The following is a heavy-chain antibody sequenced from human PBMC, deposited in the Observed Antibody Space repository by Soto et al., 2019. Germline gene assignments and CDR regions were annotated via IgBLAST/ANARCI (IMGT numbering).Heavy chain of an antibody. CDR2: MNPNSGNT. V-gene: IGHV1-8*01. CDR3: ARVRSPLGTRHYMDV. CDR1: GYTFTSYD. D-gene: IGHD1-1*01. Sequence: QVQLVQSGAEVKKPGASVKVSCKASGYTFTSYDINWVRQATGQGLEWMGWMNPNSGNTGYAQKFQGRGTMTRNTSISTAYMELSSLRSEDTAVYYCARVRSPLGTRHYMDVWGKGTTVTVSS. J-gene: IGHJ6*03.